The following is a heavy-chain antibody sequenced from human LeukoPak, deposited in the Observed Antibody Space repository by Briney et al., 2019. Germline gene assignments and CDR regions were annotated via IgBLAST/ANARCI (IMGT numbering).Heavy chain of an antibody. Sequence: GGSLRLSCAASGLTFSSYSMNWVRQAPGKGLEWVSYISSSSSTIYYADSVKGRFTISRDNSKNTLYLQMNSLRAEDTAVYYCARDHRGVRDYFDYWGQGTLVTVSS. V-gene: IGHV3-48*01. CDR2: ISSSSSTI. CDR1: GLTFSSYS. D-gene: IGHD3-10*01. J-gene: IGHJ4*02. CDR3: ARDHRGVRDYFDY.